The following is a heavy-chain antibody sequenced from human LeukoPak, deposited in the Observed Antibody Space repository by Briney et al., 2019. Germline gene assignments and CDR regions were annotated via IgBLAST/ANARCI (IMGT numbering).Heavy chain of an antibody. Sequence: SETLSLTSTVSGGSISSSTYYWGWVRQPPGKGLEWIGSMYYSGSTYYNPSLKSRVTISVDTSKNQFSLKLSSVTAADTAVYYCARDAGHQVSRRNYYAMDVWGQGTTVTVSS. D-gene: IGHD2-2*01. CDR1: GGSISSSTYY. J-gene: IGHJ6*02. V-gene: IGHV4-39*07. CDR3: ARDAGHQVSRRNYYAMDV. CDR2: MYYSGST.